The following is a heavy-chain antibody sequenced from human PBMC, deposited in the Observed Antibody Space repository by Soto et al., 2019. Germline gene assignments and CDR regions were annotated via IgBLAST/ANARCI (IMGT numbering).Heavy chain of an antibody. Sequence: GGSLRLSCAASGFTVSSNYMTWVRQAPGKGLEWVSLIYSDGSTYYADSVKGRFTISRDSSKNTLYLQLNSLRAEDTAVYYCARDDSSSYFELDYWGQGTQVTVSS. J-gene: IGHJ4*02. V-gene: IGHV3-66*01. CDR2: IYSDGST. CDR1: GFTVSSNY. CDR3: ARDDSSSYFELDY. D-gene: IGHD6-6*01.